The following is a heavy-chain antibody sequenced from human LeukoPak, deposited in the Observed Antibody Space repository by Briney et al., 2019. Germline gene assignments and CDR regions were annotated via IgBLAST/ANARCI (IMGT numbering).Heavy chain of an antibody. CDR3: AKHPYCSSTSCYFDY. Sequence: GGSLRLSCAASGFTFSSYGMHWVRQAPGKGLEWVAFVRYDGSNKYYADSVKGRFTISRDNSKNTLYLQMNSLRAEDTAVYYCAKHPYCSSTSCYFDYWGQGTLVTVSS. D-gene: IGHD2-2*01. V-gene: IGHV3-30*02. CDR2: VRYDGSNK. CDR1: GFTFSSYG. J-gene: IGHJ4*02.